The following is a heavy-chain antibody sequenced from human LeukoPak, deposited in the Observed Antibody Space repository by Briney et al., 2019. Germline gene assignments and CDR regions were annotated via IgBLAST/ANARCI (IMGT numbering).Heavy chain of an antibody. CDR3: AKDIVRGYYDSSGYEEPMFDY. Sequence: GGSLRLSCAASGFTFSSYAMSWVRQAPGKGLEWVSAFSGSGGSTYYADSVKGRFTISRDNSKNTLYLQMNSLRAEDTAVYYCAKDIVRGYYDSSGYEEPMFDYWGQGTLVTVSS. CDR2: FSGSGGST. J-gene: IGHJ4*02. D-gene: IGHD3-22*01. CDR1: GFTFSSYA. V-gene: IGHV3-23*01.